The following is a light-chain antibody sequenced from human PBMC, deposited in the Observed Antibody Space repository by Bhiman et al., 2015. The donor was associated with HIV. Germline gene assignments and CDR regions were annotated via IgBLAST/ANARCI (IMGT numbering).Light chain of an antibody. CDR3: QAWDSNIVV. V-gene: IGLV3-1*01. CDR2: QDN. J-gene: IGLJ2*01. Sequence: SYELTQPPSVSVSPGQTASITCSGDNLGDKYVSWYQQRPGQSPVLVIYQDNNRPSGIPERFSGSNSGSTATLTISGTQTMDEADYYCQAWDSNIVVFGGGTKLTVL. CDR1: NLGDKY.